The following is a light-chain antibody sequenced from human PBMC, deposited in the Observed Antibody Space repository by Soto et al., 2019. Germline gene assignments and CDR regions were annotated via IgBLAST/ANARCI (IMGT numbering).Light chain of an antibody. CDR1: QSVSSSY. CDR3: QQYGSSRWT. J-gene: IGKJ1*01. V-gene: IGKV3-20*01. CDR2: GAS. Sequence: EIVLTQSPGTLSLSPGERATLSCRASQSVSSSYLAWYQQKPGQAPRLLIYGASSRTTGIPDRFSGSGSGTYFTLTISRLDPEDVAEYCYQQYGSSRWTFGQGTKVEIK.